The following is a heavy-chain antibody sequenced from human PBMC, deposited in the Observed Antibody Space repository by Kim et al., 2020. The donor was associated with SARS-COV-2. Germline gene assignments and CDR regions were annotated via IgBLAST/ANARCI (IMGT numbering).Heavy chain of an antibody. CDR1: GFSFSSYG. V-gene: IGHV3-33*05. D-gene: IGHD4-17*01. CDR2: ISYDGSNK. CDR3: ARVNYGGNSDY. Sequence: GGSLRLSCAASGFSFSSYGMHWVRQAPGKGLEWVAVISYDGSNKYYADSVKGRFTISRDNSKNTLYLQMNSLRAEDTAVYYCARVNYGGNSDYWGQGTLVTGS. J-gene: IGHJ4*02.